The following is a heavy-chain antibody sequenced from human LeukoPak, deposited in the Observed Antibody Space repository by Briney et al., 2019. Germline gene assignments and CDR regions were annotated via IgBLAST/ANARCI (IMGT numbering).Heavy chain of an antibody. V-gene: IGHV3-23*01. CDR3: AKDRIIVLPPAIAPVDY. D-gene: IGHD2-2*01. Sequence: GSLRLSCAASGFTFSSYGMSWVRQAPGKGLEWVSAISGSGGSTYYADSVKGRFTISRDNSKNTLYLQMNSLRAEDTALYYCAKDRIIVLPPAIAPVDYWGQGTLVTVSS. J-gene: IGHJ4*02. CDR1: GFTFSSYG. CDR2: ISGSGGST.